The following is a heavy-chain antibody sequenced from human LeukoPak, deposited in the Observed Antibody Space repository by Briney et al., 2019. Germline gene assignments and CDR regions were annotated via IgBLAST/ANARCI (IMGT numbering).Heavy chain of an antibody. Sequence: PGGSLRLSCAASGFTFSSYGMHWVRQAPGKGLEWVASMRNDGSQIYHADSVKGRFTISRDNSKNTLYLQMNSLRVEDTAIYYCAKDMGRRIFGVAYDAFHIWGQGTMVTVSS. CDR1: GFTFSSYG. CDR3: AKDMGRRIFGVAYDAFHI. D-gene: IGHD3-3*01. V-gene: IGHV3-30*02. CDR2: MRNDGSQI. J-gene: IGHJ3*02.